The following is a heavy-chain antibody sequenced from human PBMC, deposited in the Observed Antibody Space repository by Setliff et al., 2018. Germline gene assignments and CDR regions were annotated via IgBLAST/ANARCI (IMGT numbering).Heavy chain of an antibody. CDR3: ARVGGDNDY. CDR2: INTNTGNP. J-gene: IGHJ4*02. V-gene: IGHV7-4-1*01. CDR1: GYTFTSYA. Sequence: ASVKVSCKASGYTFTSYAMNWVRQAPGQGLEWMGWINTNTGNPTYAQGFTGRFVFSLDTSVSTAYLQMGSLRAEDMAVYYCARVGGDNDYWGQGTLVTVSS. D-gene: IGHD3-16*01.